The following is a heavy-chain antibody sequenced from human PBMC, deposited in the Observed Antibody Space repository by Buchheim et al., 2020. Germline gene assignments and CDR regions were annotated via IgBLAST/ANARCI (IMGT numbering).Heavy chain of an antibody. CDR1: GGSISTYY. CDR3: ARDRLRNWFNS. Sequence: QVQLQESGPGLVKPSETLSLTCTVSGGSISTYYWNWIRQSPGKGLEWIGYVYYSGNTNYNPSLKSRVTMSVDTSTNPFSLPLRSVTAADTAVYYCARDRLRNWFNSWGQGTL. V-gene: IGHV4-59*12. J-gene: IGHJ5*01. CDR2: VYYSGNT. D-gene: IGHD4-17*01.